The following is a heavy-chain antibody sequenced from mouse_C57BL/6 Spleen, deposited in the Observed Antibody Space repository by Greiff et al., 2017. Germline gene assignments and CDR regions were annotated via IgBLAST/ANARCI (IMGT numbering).Heavy chain of an antibody. V-gene: IGHV10-1*01. Sequence: DVKLVESGGGLVQPKGSLKLSCAASGFSFNTYAMNWVRQAPGKGLEWVARIRSKSNNYATYYADSVKDRFTISRDDSESMLYLQMTNLKTEDTAMYYCVRGAYGNYYAMDYWGQGTSVTVSS. CDR2: IRSKSNNYAT. J-gene: IGHJ4*01. D-gene: IGHD2-1*01. CDR1: GFSFNTYA. CDR3: VRGAYGNYYAMDY.